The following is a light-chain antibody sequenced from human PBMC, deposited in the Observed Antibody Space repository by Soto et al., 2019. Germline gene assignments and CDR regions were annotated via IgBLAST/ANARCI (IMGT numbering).Light chain of an antibody. CDR3: QQYLNPPHT. CDR2: WAS. Sequence: DIVMTQSPDTLAVSLGERATINCKPSRSVLYSPNNKNYLAWYQQKPGRPPKLLIYWASTRESGVPDRFSGSGSGTDFTLTVSSLQAEDVAVYYCQQYLNPPHTFGQGPKVEIK. V-gene: IGKV4-1*01. CDR1: RSVLYSPNNKNY. J-gene: IGKJ1*01.